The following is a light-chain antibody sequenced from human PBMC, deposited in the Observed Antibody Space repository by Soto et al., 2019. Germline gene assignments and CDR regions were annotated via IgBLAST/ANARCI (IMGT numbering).Light chain of an antibody. CDR3: QQRSNWPPWT. CDR1: QSVSSY. CDR2: DSS. J-gene: IGKJ1*01. V-gene: IGKV3-11*01. Sequence: EIVLTQSPATLSLSPGERATLSCRASQSVSSYLAWYQQKPGQAPRLLISDSSNRATGIPARFSGSGSGTDFTLHISSLEPEAFAFYYCQQRSNWPPWTFGQGTKVEI.